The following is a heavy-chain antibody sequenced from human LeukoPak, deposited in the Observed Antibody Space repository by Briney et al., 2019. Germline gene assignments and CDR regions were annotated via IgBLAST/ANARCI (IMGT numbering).Heavy chain of an antibody. CDR2: IRYDGSNK. V-gene: IGHV3-30*04. Sequence: GGPLRLSCAASGFTFSSYAMHWVRQAPGKGLEWVAFIRYDGSNKYYADSVKGRFTISRDNSKNTLYLQMNSLRTEDTAVYYCARVPYYDYVWGSYRYAQHPYYFDYWGQGTLVTVSS. CDR3: ARVPYYDYVWGSYRYAQHPYYFDY. CDR1: GFTFSSYA. D-gene: IGHD3-16*02. J-gene: IGHJ4*02.